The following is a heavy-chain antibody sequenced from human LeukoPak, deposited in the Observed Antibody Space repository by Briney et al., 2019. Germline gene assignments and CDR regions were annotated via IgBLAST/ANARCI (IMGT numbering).Heavy chain of an antibody. Sequence: RAGGSLRLSCAASGFTFSDYYMSWIRQAPGKGLEWVSYISSSSSTIYYADSVKGRFTISRDNAKNSLYLQMNSLRDEDTAVYYCARDFDPEWLSKDPDAFDIWGQGTMVTVSS. CDR1: GFTFSDYY. V-gene: IGHV3-11*04. J-gene: IGHJ3*02. CDR2: ISSSSSTI. D-gene: IGHD3-3*01. CDR3: ARDFDPEWLSKDPDAFDI.